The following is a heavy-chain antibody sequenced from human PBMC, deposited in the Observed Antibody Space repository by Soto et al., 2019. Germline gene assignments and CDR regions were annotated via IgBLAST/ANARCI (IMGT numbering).Heavy chain of an antibody. J-gene: IGHJ6*02. Sequence: QVQLQQWGAGLLKPSETLSLTCAVYGGSFSGYYWSWIRQPPGKGLEWIGEINHSGSTNYNPSLKSRVTISVDTSKNQFSLKLSSVTAADTAVYYCARGDIVVVPARYYYYYGMDVWGQGTTVTVSS. CDR1: GGSFSGYY. D-gene: IGHD2-2*01. CDR3: ARGDIVVVPARYYYYYGMDV. CDR2: INHSGST. V-gene: IGHV4-34*01.